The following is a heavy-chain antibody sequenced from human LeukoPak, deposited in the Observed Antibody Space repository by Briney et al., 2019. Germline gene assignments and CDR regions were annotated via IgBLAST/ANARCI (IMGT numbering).Heavy chain of an antibody. CDR2: ISGSGDST. V-gene: IGHV3-23*01. Sequence: GGSLRLSCAASGFTFSTYAVNWVRQAPGKGLESVSTISGSGDSTYYADSVKGRFTISRDNSKDTLYLQMSSVRVDDTAVYYCARDRGRYYDSRGFYWGYYFDSWGRGILVTVST. CDR3: ARDRGRYYDSRGFYWGYYFDS. J-gene: IGHJ4*02. CDR1: GFTFSTYA. D-gene: IGHD3-22*01.